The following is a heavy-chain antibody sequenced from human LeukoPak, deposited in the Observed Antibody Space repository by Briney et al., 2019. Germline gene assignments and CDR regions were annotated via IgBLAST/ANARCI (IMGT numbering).Heavy chain of an antibody. CDR3: ARGPSGCSSTSCYYYYYMDV. CDR2: MNPNSGNT. J-gene: IGHJ6*03. CDR1: GYTFTSYD. D-gene: IGHD2-2*01. Sequence: GASVKVSCKASGYTFTSYDINWVRQATGQGLEWMGWMNPNSGNTSYAQKFQGRVTMTRNTSISTAYMELSSLRSEDTAVYYCARGPSGCSSTSCYYYYYMDVWGKGTTVTVSS. V-gene: IGHV1-8*01.